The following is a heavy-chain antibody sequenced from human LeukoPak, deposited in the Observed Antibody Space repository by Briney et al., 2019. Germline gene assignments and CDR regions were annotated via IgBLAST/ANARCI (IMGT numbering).Heavy chain of an antibody. J-gene: IGHJ3*02. Sequence: GESLKISCKGSGYSFTSYWIGWVRQMPGKGLEWMGIIYPGDSDTRYSPSFQGQVTISADKSISTAYLQWSSLKASDTAMYYCARHVSIAARAYAFDIWGQGTMVTVSS. D-gene: IGHD6-6*01. V-gene: IGHV5-51*01. CDR3: ARHVSIAARAYAFDI. CDR2: IYPGDSDT. CDR1: GYSFTSYW.